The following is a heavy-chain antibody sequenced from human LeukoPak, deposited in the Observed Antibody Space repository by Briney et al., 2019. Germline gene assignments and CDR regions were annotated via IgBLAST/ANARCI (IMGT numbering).Heavy chain of an antibody. CDR2: IFHGDCDN. Sequence: GASLQISCKGSGSSFTRYWIGWGRQLPGKGLEGMGIIFHGDCDNRYNPSFQGQVTFSADKSSNTSLLQWSSMKAADAAVYYCARHRGRKYSGYDDSWGQGTLVTVSS. D-gene: IGHD5-12*01. J-gene: IGHJ4*02. CDR1: GSSFTRYW. CDR3: ARHRGRKYSGYDDS. V-gene: IGHV5-51*01.